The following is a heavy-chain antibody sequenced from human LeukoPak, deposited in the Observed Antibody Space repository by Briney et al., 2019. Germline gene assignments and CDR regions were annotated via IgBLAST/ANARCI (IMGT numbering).Heavy chain of an antibody. J-gene: IGHJ6*02. CDR1: GFTFSSYA. V-gene: IGHV3-23*01. CDR2: ISGSGGST. Sequence: GGSRRLSCAASGFTFSSYAMSWVRQAPGKGLESVSAISGSGGSTYYADSVKGRVTISRDNSKNTLYLQMNSLRAEDTAVYYCPKEHYDFWSGSFYYYYGMDVWGQGTTVTVSS. CDR3: PKEHYDFWSGSFYYYYGMDV. D-gene: IGHD3-3*01.